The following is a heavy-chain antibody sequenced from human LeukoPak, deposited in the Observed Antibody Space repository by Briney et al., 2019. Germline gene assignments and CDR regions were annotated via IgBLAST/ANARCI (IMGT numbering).Heavy chain of an antibody. CDR1: GYSISSGYY. Sequence: TSETLSLTCTVSGYSISSGYYWGWIRPPPGKGLEGIGIIYHSGSTYYNPSLKSRVTISVDTSKNQFSLKLSSVTAADTAVYYCARAGPYCSSTSCYRFDYYYMDVWGKGTTVTVSS. J-gene: IGHJ6*03. D-gene: IGHD2-2*02. CDR2: IYHSGST. V-gene: IGHV4-38-2*02. CDR3: ARAGPYCSSTSCYRFDYYYMDV.